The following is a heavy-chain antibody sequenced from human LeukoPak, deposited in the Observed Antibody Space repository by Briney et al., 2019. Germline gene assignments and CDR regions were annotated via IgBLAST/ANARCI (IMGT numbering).Heavy chain of an antibody. V-gene: IGHV3-74*01. CDR3: AREGGDTAIYYFDY. CDR1: GFTFSGYW. D-gene: IGHD5-18*01. J-gene: IGHJ4*02. CDR2: INSDGRST. Sequence: PGGSLRLXCAASGFTFSGYWMHWVRQAPGKGLVWVSRINSDGRSTSYADSVKGRFTISRDNAKSTLYLQMNSLRAEDTAVYYCAREGGDTAIYYFDYWGQGTLVTVSS.